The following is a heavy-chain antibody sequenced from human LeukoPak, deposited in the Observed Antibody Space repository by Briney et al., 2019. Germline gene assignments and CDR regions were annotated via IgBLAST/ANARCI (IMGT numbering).Heavy chain of an antibody. V-gene: IGHV4-39*01. CDR3: TRGSYDVLTGYSTLGEY. D-gene: IGHD3-9*01. CDR1: GGSLSSSSFY. CDR2: IYYSGST. J-gene: IGHJ4*02. Sequence: SDTLSLTCTVSGGSLSSSSFYWGWVRQTPGKGLEWIGNIYYSGSTYYNPSLKSRLTISLDTSQRQFSLRLSSVTAADTALYYCTRGSYDVLTGYSTLGEYWGQGTLVTVSS.